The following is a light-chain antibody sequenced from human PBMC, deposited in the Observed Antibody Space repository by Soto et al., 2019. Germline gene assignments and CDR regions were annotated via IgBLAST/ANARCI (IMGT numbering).Light chain of an antibody. Sequence: EIVMTQSPATLSVSPGERATLSCRASQSVSSNLAWYQQKPVQAPRLLIYGASTRATGIPARFSGSGSGTEFTLTNSSLQSEDFAVYYCQQYNNWPVYTFGQGTKLEIK. CDR1: QSVSSN. V-gene: IGKV3-15*01. CDR2: GAS. CDR3: QQYNNWPVYT. J-gene: IGKJ2*01.